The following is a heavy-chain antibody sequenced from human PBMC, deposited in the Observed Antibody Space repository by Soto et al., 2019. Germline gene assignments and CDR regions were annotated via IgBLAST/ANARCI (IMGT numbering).Heavy chain of an antibody. V-gene: IGHV5-10-1*01. Sequence: PGEALKISCKGSGYSFTSYWISWVRQMPGKGLEWMGRIDPSDSYTNYSPSFQGHVTISADKSISTAYLQWSSLKASDTAMYYCARVGGASGSYFYYYHGMDVWGQGTTVPVSS. D-gene: IGHD3-10*01. CDR3: ARVGGASGSYFYYYHGMDV. CDR2: IDPSDSYT. CDR1: GYSFTSYW. J-gene: IGHJ6*02.